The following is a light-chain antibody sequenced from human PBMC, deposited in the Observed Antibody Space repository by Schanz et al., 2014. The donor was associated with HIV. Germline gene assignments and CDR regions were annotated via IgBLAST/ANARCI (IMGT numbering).Light chain of an antibody. Sequence: DIQMTQSPSSLSASVGDRVSITCRASQDIGNDLGWYQQKPGKAPKRLIYAASSLQSGVPSRFSGRGSGTEFTLTINGLQPDDFATYYCQQCDSFPYTFGQGTKLDIK. J-gene: IGKJ2*01. CDR1: QDIGND. CDR2: AAS. CDR3: QQCDSFPYT. V-gene: IGKV1-17*01.